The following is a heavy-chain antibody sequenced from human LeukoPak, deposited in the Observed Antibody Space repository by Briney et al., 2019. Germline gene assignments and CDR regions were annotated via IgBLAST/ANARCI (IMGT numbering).Heavy chain of an antibody. J-gene: IGHJ4*02. D-gene: IGHD3-9*01. V-gene: IGHV4-34*01. Sequence: SETLSLTCAVYGGSFSGYYWSWIRQPPGKGLEWIGEINHSGSTNYNPSLKSRVTISVDTSKNQFSLKLSSVTAADTAVYYCARSPYFDYEKDYFDYWGQGTLDTVSS. CDR1: GGSFSGYY. CDR2: INHSGST. CDR3: ARSPYFDYEKDYFDY.